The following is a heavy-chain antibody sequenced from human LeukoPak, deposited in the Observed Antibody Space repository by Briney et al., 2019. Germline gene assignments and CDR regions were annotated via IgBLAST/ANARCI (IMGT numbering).Heavy chain of an antibody. CDR3: ARLKRIAVAGRSDWFDP. V-gene: IGHV4-4*07. CDR2: IYTSGST. Sequence: PSETLSLTCTVSGGSISSYYWSWIRQPAGKGLEWIGRIYTSGSTNYNPSLKSRVTISVDTSKNQFSLKLTSVTAADTAVYYCARLKRIAVAGRSDWFDPWGQGTLVTVSS. J-gene: IGHJ5*02. D-gene: IGHD6-19*01. CDR1: GGSISSYY.